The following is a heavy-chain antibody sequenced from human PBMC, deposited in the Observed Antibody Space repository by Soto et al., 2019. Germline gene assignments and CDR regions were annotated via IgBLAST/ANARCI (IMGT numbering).Heavy chain of an antibody. CDR3: ARDLKWELLVAFDI. Sequence: QVQLVQSGAEVKKPGASVKVSCKASGYTFTGYYMHWVRQAPGQGLEWMGWINPNSGGTNYAQKLQGRVTMTRDTSISTAYMELSWLRSDDSAVYYCARDLKWELLVAFDIWGQGTMVTVSS. J-gene: IGHJ3*02. V-gene: IGHV1-2*02. CDR1: GYTFTGYY. D-gene: IGHD1-26*01. CDR2: INPNSGGT.